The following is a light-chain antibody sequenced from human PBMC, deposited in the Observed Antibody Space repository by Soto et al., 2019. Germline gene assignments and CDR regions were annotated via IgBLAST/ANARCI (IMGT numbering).Light chain of an antibody. Sequence: QSVLTQPASVSGSPGQSITISCTGTSRDVGGYNYVSWYRQHPGKAPKFMIYDVSNRPSGVSNRFSGSKSGNTASLTISGLQAEDEADYYCSSYTTSNTRQIVFGTGTKVTVL. CDR3: SSYTTSNTRQIV. CDR2: DVS. CDR1: SRDVGGYNY. V-gene: IGLV2-14*01. J-gene: IGLJ1*01.